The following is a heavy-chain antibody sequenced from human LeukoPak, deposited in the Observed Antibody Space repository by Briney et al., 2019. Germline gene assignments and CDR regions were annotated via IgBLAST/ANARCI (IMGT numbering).Heavy chain of an antibody. V-gene: IGHV1-18*01. CDR2: ISAYNGNT. CDR1: GYTFTSYG. D-gene: IGHD3-22*01. Sequence: ASVKVSCKASGYTFTSYGISWVRQAPGQGLEWMGWISAYNGNTNYAQKLQGRVTMTRDMSTSTVYMELSSLRSEDTAVYYCARASPDSSGYYRFDYWGQGTLVTVSS. J-gene: IGHJ4*02. CDR3: ARASPDSSGYYRFDY.